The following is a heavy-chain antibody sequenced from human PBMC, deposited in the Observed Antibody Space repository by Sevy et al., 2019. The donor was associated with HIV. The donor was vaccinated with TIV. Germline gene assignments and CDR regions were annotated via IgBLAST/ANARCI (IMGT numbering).Heavy chain of an antibody. CDR2: IGTAAGVT. CDR3: TRCPGHYSIDY. V-gene: IGHV3-48*02. J-gene: IGHJ4*02. D-gene: IGHD2-21*01. CDR1: GFTFNTYS. Sequence: GGSLRLSCAASGFTFNTYSLIWVRQTPGKGLEWLSFIGTAAGVTYYADSVKGRFTISRNNAKNSLYLQMKSLRDEDTAVYYCTRCPGHYSIDYWGQGTLVTVSS.